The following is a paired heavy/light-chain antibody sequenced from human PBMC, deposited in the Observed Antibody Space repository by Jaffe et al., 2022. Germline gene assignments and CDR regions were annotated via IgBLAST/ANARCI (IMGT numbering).Light chain of an antibody. CDR1: SSNIGKNA. CDR3: AAWDDRLNGYV. CDR2: YDD. Sequence: QSVMTQPPSVSEAPRQRVTISCSGSSSNIGKNAVNWYQQLPGKAPKLLIYYDDLLPSGVSDRFSGSKSGTSASLAISGLQSEDEADYYCAAWDDRLNGYVFGTGTKVTVL. J-gene: IGLJ1*01. V-gene: IGLV1-36*01.
Heavy chain of an antibody. Sequence: QVQLVQSGAEVKKPGASVKVSCKASGYTFTAYYMHWVRQAPGQGLEWMGRINPNSGGTIYPQKFQGRVTLTRDTSISTAYMELSRLRSDDTAVYYCARETHAPDGVFGVVTGNWGQGTLVTVSS. CDR1: GYTFTAYY. V-gene: IGHV1-2*06. CDR2: INPNSGGT. D-gene: IGHD3-3*01. J-gene: IGHJ4*02. CDR3: ARETHAPDGVFGVVTGN.